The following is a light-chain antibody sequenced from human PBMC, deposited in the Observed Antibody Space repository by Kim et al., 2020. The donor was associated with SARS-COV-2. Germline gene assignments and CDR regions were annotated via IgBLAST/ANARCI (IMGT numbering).Light chain of an antibody. CDR2: AAS. CDR1: QSISSTY. Sequence: SPGEKATPPSRASQSISSTYLAWYQQKPGQAPRLLIYAASSRATGIPDRFSGSGSGTDFTLTISRLEPEDFAMYYCQQYRNSLWAFGQGTKVDIK. J-gene: IGKJ1*01. V-gene: IGKV3-20*01. CDR3: QQYRNSLWA.